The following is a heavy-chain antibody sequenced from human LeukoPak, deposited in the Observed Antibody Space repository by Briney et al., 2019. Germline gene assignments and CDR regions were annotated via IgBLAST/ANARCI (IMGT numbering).Heavy chain of an antibody. CDR1: GGTFISYA. D-gene: IGHD5-12*01. CDR2: IIPIFGTA. CDR3: ARGPIRSGYYYYFDY. V-gene: IGHV1-69*13. Sequence: AASVKDSFKASGGTFISYAISWVRQAPGQGREGMGGIIPIFGTANYAQKFQGRVTITADESTSTAYMELSSLRSEDTAVYYCARGPIRSGYYYYFDYWGQGTLVTVSS. J-gene: IGHJ4*02.